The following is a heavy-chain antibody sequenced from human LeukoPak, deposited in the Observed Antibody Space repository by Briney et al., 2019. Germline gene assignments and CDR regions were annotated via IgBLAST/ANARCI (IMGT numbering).Heavy chain of an antibody. CDR2: INHSGST. V-gene: IGHV4-34*01. D-gene: IGHD3-22*01. J-gene: IGHJ4*02. CDR1: GGSFSGYY. CDR3: ARDAQYYFDDSGYYYLDY. Sequence: SETLSLTCAVYGGSFSGYYWSWIRQPPGKGLEWIGEINHSGSTNYNPSLKGRVTISVDTSKNQFSLKLSSVTAADTAVYYCARDAQYYFDDSGYYYLDYWGQGTLVTVSS.